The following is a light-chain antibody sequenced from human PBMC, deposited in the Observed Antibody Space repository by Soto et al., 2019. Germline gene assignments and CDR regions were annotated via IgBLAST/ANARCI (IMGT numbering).Light chain of an antibody. CDR3: QQLTSYPLT. Sequence: DIQMTQSPSSVSASVGDRVTITCRASQGISTWLVWYQQKPDKAPKLLIYAASILQSGVPSRSSGSGSGTDFTLTISSLQPEDFATYYCQQLTSYPLTFGGGTKVDIK. CDR1: QGISTW. J-gene: IGKJ4*01. CDR2: AAS. V-gene: IGKV1-12*01.